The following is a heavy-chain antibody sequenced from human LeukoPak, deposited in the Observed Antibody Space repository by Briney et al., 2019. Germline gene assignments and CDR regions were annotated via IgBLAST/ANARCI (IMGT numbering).Heavy chain of an antibody. CDR1: GFTVSSNY. Sequence: GGSLRLSCAASGFTVSSNYMSWVRQAPGKGLEWVSVIYSGGSTYYADSVKGRFTISRHNSKNTLYLQMYSLRAEDTAVYYCARETPGDWFDPWGQGTLVTVSS. CDR3: ARETPGDWFDP. V-gene: IGHV3-53*04. J-gene: IGHJ5*02. CDR2: IYSGGST. D-gene: IGHD1-14*01.